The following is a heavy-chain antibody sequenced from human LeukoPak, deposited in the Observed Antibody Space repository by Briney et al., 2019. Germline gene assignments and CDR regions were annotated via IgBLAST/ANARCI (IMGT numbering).Heavy chain of an antibody. Sequence: SQTQSLTCTVSGGSISSGSYYWSWIRQPAGKGLEWIGRIYTSGSTNYNPSLKSRVTISVDTSKNQFSLKLSSVTAADTAVYYCARDRIAAGVKHNWFDPWGQGTLVTVSS. CDR2: IYTSGST. D-gene: IGHD6-13*01. V-gene: IGHV4-61*02. CDR1: GGSISSGSYY. CDR3: ARDRIAAGVKHNWFDP. J-gene: IGHJ5*02.